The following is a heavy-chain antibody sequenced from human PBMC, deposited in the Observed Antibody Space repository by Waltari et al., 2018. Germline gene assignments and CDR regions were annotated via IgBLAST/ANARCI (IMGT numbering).Heavy chain of an antibody. CDR2: ISGGGGVT. CDR1: GLTFRTYA. CDR3: AKDSCGGDCYGAFDI. V-gene: IGHV3-23*01. J-gene: IGHJ3*02. D-gene: IGHD2-21*02. Sequence: EVQLLESGGGLVQPGGSLRLSCVASGLTFRTYAMSWVRQGPGEGLEWVSRISGGGGVTDYADSVKGRFTISRDNSKNTLFLQMNSLRAEDTAVYYCAKDSCGGDCYGAFDIWGQGTMVSVSS.